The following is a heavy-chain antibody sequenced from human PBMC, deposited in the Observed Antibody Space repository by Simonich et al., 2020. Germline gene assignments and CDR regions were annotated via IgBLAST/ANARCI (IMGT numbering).Heavy chain of an antibody. CDR3: ARNRLDY. J-gene: IGHJ4*02. CDR2: FKSDGSST. V-gene: IGHV3-74*01. CDR1: VFTFSSYW. Sequence: EVQLVESGGCLVQPRGSLRLSCAASVFTFSSYWMHWVRQAPGKGLVWVARFKSDGSSTSYSASLNCQFTISRDNAKNTLYLQRNSLRAEDTAVYYCARNRLDYWGQGTLVTVSS.